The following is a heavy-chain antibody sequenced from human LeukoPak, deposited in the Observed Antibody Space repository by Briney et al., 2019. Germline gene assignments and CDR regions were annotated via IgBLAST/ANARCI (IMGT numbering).Heavy chain of an antibody. CDR1: GGSISSYY. CDR3: AKTPYSGSYYACLDY. Sequence: PSETLSLTCTVSGGSISSYYWSWVRRAPGKGLEWISGITGSGGGTSYADSVKGRFSISRDNSKNTLHLQMNSLRAEDTAVYYCAKTPYSGSYYACLDYWGQGTLVTVSS. J-gene: IGHJ4*02. D-gene: IGHD1-26*01. V-gene: IGHV3-23*01. CDR2: ITGSGGGT.